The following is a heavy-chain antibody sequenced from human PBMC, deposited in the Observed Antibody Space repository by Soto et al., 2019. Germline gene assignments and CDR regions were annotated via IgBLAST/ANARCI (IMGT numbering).Heavy chain of an antibody. D-gene: IGHD5-18*01. CDR2: IIPIFGTA. CDR3: AREVPRYSYGLNIDY. J-gene: IGHJ4*02. Sequence: SVQVSCKASGGTFSSYAISWVRQAPGQGLEWMGGIIPIFGTANYAQKFQGRVTITADESTSTAYMELSSLRSEDTAVYYCAREVPRYSYGLNIDYWGQGTLVTVYS. V-gene: IGHV1-69*13. CDR1: GGTFSSYA.